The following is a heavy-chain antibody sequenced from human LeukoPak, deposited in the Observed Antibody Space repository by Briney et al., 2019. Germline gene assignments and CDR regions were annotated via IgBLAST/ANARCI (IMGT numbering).Heavy chain of an antibody. D-gene: IGHD2-15*01. CDR3: ARDPRWELLKGGAFDI. V-gene: IGHV4-61*02. J-gene: IGHJ3*02. Sequence: SETLSLTCTVSGGSISSGSYYWSWIRQPAGKGLEWIGRIYTSGSTNYNPSLKSPVTISVDTSKNQFSLKLSSVTAADTAVYYCARDPRWELLKGGAFDIWGQGTMVTVSS. CDR2: IYTSGST. CDR1: GGSISSGSYY.